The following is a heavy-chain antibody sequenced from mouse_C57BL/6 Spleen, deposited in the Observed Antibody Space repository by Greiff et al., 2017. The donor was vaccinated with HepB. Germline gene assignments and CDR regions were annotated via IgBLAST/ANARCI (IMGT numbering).Heavy chain of an antibody. V-gene: IGHV1-76*01. CDR2: IYPGSGNT. D-gene: IGHD1-1*01. CDR1: GYTFTDYY. J-gene: IGHJ4*01. Sequence: QVHVKQSGAELVRPGASVKLSCKASGYTFTDYYINWVKQRPGQGLEWIARIYPGSGNTYYNEKFKGKATLTAEKSSSTAYMQLSSLTSEDSAVYFCARDGSRDYYAMDYWGQGTSVTVSS. CDR3: ARDGSRDYYAMDY.